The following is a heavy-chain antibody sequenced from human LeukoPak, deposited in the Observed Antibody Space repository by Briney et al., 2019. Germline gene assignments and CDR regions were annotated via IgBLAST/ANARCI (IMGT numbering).Heavy chain of an antibody. CDR1: GGSISSSNW. D-gene: IGHD3-10*01. V-gene: IGHV4-4*02. CDR2: IYHSGST. Sequence: SGTLSLTCAVSGGSISSSNWWSWVRQPPGKGLEWIGEIYHSGSTNYNPSLKSRVTISLDTSRNQFSLKLNSVTAADTAVYYCAKSNGYGLVDIWGQGTMVTVSS. J-gene: IGHJ3*02. CDR3: AKSNGYGLVDI.